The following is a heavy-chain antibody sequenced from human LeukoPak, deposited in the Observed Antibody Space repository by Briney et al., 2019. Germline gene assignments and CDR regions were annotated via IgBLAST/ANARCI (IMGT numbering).Heavy chain of an antibody. D-gene: IGHD3-16*01. CDR1: GFTFSSYA. Sequence: GGSLRLSCAASGFTFSSYAMSWVRQAPGKGLEWVSAISGSGGSTYYADSVKGRFTTSRDNSKNTLYLQMNSLRAEDTAVYYCAKCPWGGYGSPHDYWGQGTLVTVSS. J-gene: IGHJ4*02. CDR2: ISGSGGST. V-gene: IGHV3-23*01. CDR3: AKCPWGGYGSPHDY.